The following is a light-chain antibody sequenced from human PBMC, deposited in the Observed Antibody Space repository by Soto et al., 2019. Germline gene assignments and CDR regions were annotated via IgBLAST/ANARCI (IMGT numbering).Light chain of an antibody. CDR2: GAL. CDR1: QLVVTSY. J-gene: IGKJ3*01. Sequence: EIVLTQSPGTLSLSPGERATLSCRASQLVVTSYLHWYQHKPGQAPRLLISGALTRATGIPDRFSGSGSGTDFTLTISRVEPEDFAVYYCQQFGTSSLVTFGPGTKVDIK. CDR3: QQFGTSSLVT. V-gene: IGKV3-20*01.